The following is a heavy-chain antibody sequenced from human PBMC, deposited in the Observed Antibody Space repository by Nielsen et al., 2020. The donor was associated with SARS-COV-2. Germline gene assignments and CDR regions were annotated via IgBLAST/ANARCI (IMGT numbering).Heavy chain of an antibody. CDR1: GGSISSSNW. V-gene: IGHV4-4*02. Sequence: SETLSLTCAVSGGSISSSNWWSWVRLPPGKGLEWIGEIYHSGSTNYNPSLKSRGTISVDKSKNQFSLKLTSVTAADTAVYYCAGSSSWYAYYYGMDVWGQGTTVTVSS. D-gene: IGHD6-13*01. CDR2: IYHSGST. CDR3: AGSSSWYAYYYGMDV. J-gene: IGHJ6*02.